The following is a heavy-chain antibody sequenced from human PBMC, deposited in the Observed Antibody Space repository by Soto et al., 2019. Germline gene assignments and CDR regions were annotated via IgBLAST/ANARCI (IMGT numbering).Heavy chain of an antibody. CDR3: ARGGVRLIRVVIIMKAGHYYHY. Sequence: GASVKASCKDPGYTFTSNDIYSGRQSTGQGIEWMGWMNPNSGNTGYAQKFQGRVTMTRSTSISTAYMELRSLRSEDTAVYDCARGGVRLIRVVIIMKAGHYYHY. D-gene: IGHD3-10*01. J-gene: IGHJ6*01. CDR2: MNPNSGNT. V-gene: IGHV1-8*01. CDR1: GYTFTSND.